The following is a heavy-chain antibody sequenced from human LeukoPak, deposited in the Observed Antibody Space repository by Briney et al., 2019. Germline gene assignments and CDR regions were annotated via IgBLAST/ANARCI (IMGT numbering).Heavy chain of an antibody. D-gene: IGHD3-10*01. Sequence: GGSLRLSCAASGFTFSSYGMHWVRQAPGKGLEWVAVIWYDGSNKYYADSVKGRFTISRDNSKNTLYLQMNSLRAEDTALYYCAREQDSGSGEGYWGQGTLVTVSS. J-gene: IGHJ4*02. CDR1: GFTFSSYG. CDR3: AREQDSGSGEGY. CDR2: IWYDGSNK. V-gene: IGHV3-33*01.